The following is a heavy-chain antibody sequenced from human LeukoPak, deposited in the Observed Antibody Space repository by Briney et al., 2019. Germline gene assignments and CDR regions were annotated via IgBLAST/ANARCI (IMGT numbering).Heavy chain of an antibody. CDR3: VSITIFHYTWLDP. J-gene: IGHJ5*02. V-gene: IGHV3-7*01. CDR2: IKQVESEK. CDR1: GFTFNRYL. Sequence: GGSVRLSCAASGFTFNRYLMSWVRQAPGKGLDGVANIKQVESEKFYVDSVKGRFTISRDNAKNSLYLQMNSLRAQDTGVYYCVSITIFHYTWLDPCGQGTLVTVSS. D-gene: IGHD3-3*01.